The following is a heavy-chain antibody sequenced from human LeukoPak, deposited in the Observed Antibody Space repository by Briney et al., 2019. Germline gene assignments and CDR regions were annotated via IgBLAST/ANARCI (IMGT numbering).Heavy chain of an antibody. J-gene: IGHJ4*02. CDR2: ISSSGSTI. CDR1: GFTFSSYE. Sequence: GGSLRLSCAASGFTFSSYEMNWVRQAPGKGLEWVSYISSSGSTIYYADSVKGRFTISRDNAKNSLYLQMNSLRAEDTAVYYCARATILTGFAYWGQGTLVSVSS. CDR3: ARATILTGFAY. V-gene: IGHV3-48*03. D-gene: IGHD3-9*01.